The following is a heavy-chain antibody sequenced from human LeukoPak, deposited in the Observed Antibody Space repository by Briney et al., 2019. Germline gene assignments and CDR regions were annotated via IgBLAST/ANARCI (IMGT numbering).Heavy chain of an antibody. Sequence: GASVKVSCKASGYTFTSYGIRWVRQAPGQGLEWMGWISAYNGNTNYAQKLQGRVTMTTDTSTSAAYMELRSLRSDDTAVYYCARAIALRFLEWSLDAFDIWGQGTMVTVSS. J-gene: IGHJ3*02. CDR1: GYTFTSYG. CDR3: ARAIALRFLEWSLDAFDI. V-gene: IGHV1-18*01. D-gene: IGHD3-3*01. CDR2: ISAYNGNT.